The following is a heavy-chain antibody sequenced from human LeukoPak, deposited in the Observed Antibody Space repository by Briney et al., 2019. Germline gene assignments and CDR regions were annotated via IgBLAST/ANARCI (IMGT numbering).Heavy chain of an antibody. D-gene: IGHD1-26*01. CDR3: ARGGSGSRYYFDY. Sequence: PGGSLRLSCAASGFTFSSYSMNWVRQAPGEGLEWVSSISSSSSYIYYADSVKGRFTISRDNAKNSLYLQMNSLRAEDTAVYYCARGGSGSRYYFDYWGQGTLVTVSS. J-gene: IGHJ4*02. CDR1: GFTFSSYS. V-gene: IGHV3-21*01. CDR2: ISSSSSYI.